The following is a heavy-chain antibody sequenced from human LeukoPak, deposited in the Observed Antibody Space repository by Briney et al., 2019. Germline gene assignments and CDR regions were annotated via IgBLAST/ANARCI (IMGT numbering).Heavy chain of an antibody. CDR3: ARDWVAVAGYRDY. CDR2: ISYDENNK. Sequence: GGSLRLSCAASEFTCSSSAMHWVRQAPGKSLEWVAFISYDENNKYYADSVKGRFTISRDTSKNTLYLQMNSLRAKDTAVYYCARDWVAVAGYRDYWGQGTLVTVSS. V-gene: IGHV3-30*04. D-gene: IGHD6-19*01. CDR1: EFTCSSSA. J-gene: IGHJ4*02.